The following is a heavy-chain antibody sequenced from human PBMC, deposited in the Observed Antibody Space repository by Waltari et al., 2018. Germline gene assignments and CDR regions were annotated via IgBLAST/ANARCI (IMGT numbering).Heavy chain of an antibody. V-gene: IGHV3-7*01. CDR2: IKQDGSEK. CDR1: GFTFSSYW. J-gene: IGHJ6*02. CDR3: ARMVQGVGYYYYGMDV. Sequence: EVQLVESGGGLVQPGGSLRLSCAASGFTFSSYWMSWVRQAPGKGLEWVANIKQDGSEKYYVDSVKGRFTISRDNAKNSLYLQMNSLRAEDTAVYYCARMVQGVGYYYYGMDVWGQGTTVTVSS. D-gene: IGHD3-10*01.